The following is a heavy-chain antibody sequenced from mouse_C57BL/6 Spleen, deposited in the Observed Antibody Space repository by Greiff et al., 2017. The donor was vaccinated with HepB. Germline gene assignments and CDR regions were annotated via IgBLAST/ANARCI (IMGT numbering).Heavy chain of an antibody. CDR3: AREGSGTEDD. CDR2: ISDGGSYT. J-gene: IGHJ2*01. D-gene: IGHD3-2*02. Sequence: EVMLVESGGGLVQPGGSLKLSCAASGFTFSSYAMSWVRQTPETRLEWVATISDGGSYTYYPDNVKGRFTISRDNAKNNLYRQRSHLKAEDTAMYDCAREGSGTEDDWGQGTTLTVSS. V-gene: IGHV5-4*01. CDR1: GFTFSSYA.